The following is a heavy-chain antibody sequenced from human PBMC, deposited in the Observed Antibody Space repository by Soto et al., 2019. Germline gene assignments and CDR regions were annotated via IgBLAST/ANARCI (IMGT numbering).Heavy chain of an antibody. V-gene: IGHV3-33*01. J-gene: IGHJ6*03. D-gene: IGHD1-20*01. CDR3: XXXXXXXXXXVSDYMDV. CDR2: IWYDGSNK. Sequence: QVQLVESGGGVVQPGRSLRLSCAASGFTFSSYGMHWVRQAPGXGLXWVAVIWYDGSNKYYADSVKGRFTISRDNSXNTLYXXXNXXXXXXXXXXXXXXXXXXXXXXVSDYMDVWGKGTTVTVSS. CDR1: GFTFSSYG.